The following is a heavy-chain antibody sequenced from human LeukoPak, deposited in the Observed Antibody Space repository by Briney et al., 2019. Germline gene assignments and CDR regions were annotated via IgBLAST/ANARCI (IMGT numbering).Heavy chain of an antibody. CDR1: GFTFSSYA. Sequence: PGGSLRRSCAASGFTFSSYAMHWVRQAPGKGLEWVAVISYDGSNKYYADSVKGRFTISRDNSKNTLYLQMNSLRAEDTAVYYCARESLIVATIRSFDYWGQGTLVTVSS. V-gene: IGHV3-30-3*01. J-gene: IGHJ4*02. CDR2: ISYDGSNK. CDR3: ARESLIVATIRSFDY. D-gene: IGHD5-12*01.